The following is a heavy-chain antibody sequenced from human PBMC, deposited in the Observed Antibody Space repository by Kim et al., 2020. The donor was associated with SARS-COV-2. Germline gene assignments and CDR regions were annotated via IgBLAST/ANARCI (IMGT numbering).Heavy chain of an antibody. V-gene: IGHV3-33*01. CDR3: ARDTRDYYGMDV. J-gene: IGHJ6*02. Sequence: YHADSVKGRFTISRDNSKNTLYLQMNSLGAEDTAVYYCARDTRDYYGMDVWGQGTTVTVSS.